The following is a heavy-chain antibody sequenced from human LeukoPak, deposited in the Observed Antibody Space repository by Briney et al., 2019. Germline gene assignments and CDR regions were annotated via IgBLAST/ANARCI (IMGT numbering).Heavy chain of an antibody. D-gene: IGHD5-18*01. Sequence: SETLSLTCTVSGGSMSSYYWSWIRQPPGKGLEWVGNIPYSGNTKYSPSLKSRVTMSVDTSKNQFSPKLRSVTAADTAVYYCARHFYGGDSYGLDYWGQGTLVTVSS. CDR1: GGSMSSYY. V-gene: IGHV4-59*08. CDR3: ARHFYGGDSYGLDY. J-gene: IGHJ4*02. CDR2: IPYSGNT.